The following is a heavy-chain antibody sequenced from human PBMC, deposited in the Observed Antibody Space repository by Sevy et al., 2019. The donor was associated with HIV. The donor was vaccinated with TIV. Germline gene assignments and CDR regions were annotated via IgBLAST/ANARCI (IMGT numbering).Heavy chain of an antibody. Sequence: ASVKVSCKTSGYTFTAYFLHWVRLAPGQGLEWLGRISPKTGATNFAQKFQGRVTMTTSSSTAYMEVTGLKSDDTALYYCARASGPTLGAYFDSRGQGTLVTVSS. J-gene: IGHJ4*02. V-gene: IGHV1-2*06. CDR1: GYTFTAYF. D-gene: IGHD3-10*01. CDR2: ISPKTGAT. CDR3: ARASGPTLGAYFDS.